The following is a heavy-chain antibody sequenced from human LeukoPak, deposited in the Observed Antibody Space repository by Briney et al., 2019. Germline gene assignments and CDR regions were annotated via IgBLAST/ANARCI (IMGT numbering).Heavy chain of an antibody. V-gene: IGHV3-21*04. Sequence: GGSLRLSCAASAFTFTSYSMSWVRQAPGKGLEWVSSISSDSYYIYYADSVQGRFTISRDNAKNSLYLQMNSLRAEDTALYYCARGNSGYDLGDYWGQGILVTVSS. J-gene: IGHJ4*02. CDR1: AFTFTSYS. D-gene: IGHD5-12*01. CDR3: ARGNSGYDLGDY. CDR2: ISSDSYYI.